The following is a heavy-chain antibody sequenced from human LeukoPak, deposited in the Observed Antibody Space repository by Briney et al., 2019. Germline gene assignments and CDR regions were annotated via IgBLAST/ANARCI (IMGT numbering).Heavy chain of an antibody. CDR3: ARGSALAQAVMFDY. D-gene: IGHD6-19*01. CDR1: GYSISSDYY. V-gene: IGHV4-38-2*02. Sequence: SETLSLTCTVSGYSISSDYYWGWIRQPPGKGLEWTGSIDHSGSTYYNPSLKSRITISVDTSKNQFSLKLSSVTAADTAVYYCARGSALAQAVMFDYWGQGTLVTVSS. CDR2: IDHSGST. J-gene: IGHJ4*02.